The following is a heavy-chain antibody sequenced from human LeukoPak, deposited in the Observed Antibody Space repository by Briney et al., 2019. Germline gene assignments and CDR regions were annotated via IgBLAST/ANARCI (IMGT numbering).Heavy chain of an antibody. Sequence: GESLKISCKGSRYSFTSYWIGWVRQMPGKGLEWMGIIYPGDSDTRYSPSFQGQVTISADKSISTAYLQWSSLKASDTAMYYCARRGIAAAETYYFDYWGQGTLVTVSS. V-gene: IGHV5-51*01. CDR3: ARRGIAAAETYYFDY. D-gene: IGHD6-13*01. J-gene: IGHJ4*02. CDR2: IYPGDSDT. CDR1: RYSFTSYW.